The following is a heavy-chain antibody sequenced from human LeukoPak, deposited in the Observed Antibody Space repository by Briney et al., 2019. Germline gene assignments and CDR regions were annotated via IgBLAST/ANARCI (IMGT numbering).Heavy chain of an antibody. CDR2: IYYSGST. Sequence: KTSETLSLTCTVSGGSISSGGYYWSWIRQHPGKGLEWIGYIYYSGSTYYNPSLKSRVTISVDTSKNQFSLKLSSVTAADTAVYYCARRGSYRGYAFDIWGQGTMVTVSS. D-gene: IGHD1-26*01. V-gene: IGHV4-31*03. CDR3: ARRGSYRGYAFDI. CDR1: GGSISSGGYY. J-gene: IGHJ3*02.